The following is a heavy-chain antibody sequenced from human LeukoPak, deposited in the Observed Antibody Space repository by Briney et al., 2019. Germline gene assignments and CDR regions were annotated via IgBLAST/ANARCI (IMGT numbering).Heavy chain of an antibody. CDR3: ARGWSGWYLGNGFDI. V-gene: IGHV3-72*01. D-gene: IGHD6-19*01. CDR2: TTKKANSDTT. CDR1: GFTFSDHY. J-gene: IGHJ3*02. Sequence: VGSLTLSCAASGFTFSDHYMDWVRQAPGKGLEWVGRTTKKANSDTTQYAASVKGRFTISRDDSKNSLYLQMNSLKTEDTAVYYCARGWSGWYLGNGFDIWGQGRIVSVSS.